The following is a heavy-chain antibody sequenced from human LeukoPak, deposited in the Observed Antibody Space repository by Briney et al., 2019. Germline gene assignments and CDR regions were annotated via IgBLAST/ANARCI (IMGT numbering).Heavy chain of an antibody. D-gene: IGHD1-26*01. V-gene: IGHV3-7*01. J-gene: IGHJ4*02. Sequence: GGSLRLSCVASGFPFSSYWMTWVRQAPGKGLEWVANIKQDGSKKSYVDSVKGRFTISRDNAKNSLYLQMNSLRAEDTAVYYCARDVGAFYWGQGTLVTVSS. CDR3: ARDVGAFY. CDR1: GFPFSSYW. CDR2: IKQDGSKK.